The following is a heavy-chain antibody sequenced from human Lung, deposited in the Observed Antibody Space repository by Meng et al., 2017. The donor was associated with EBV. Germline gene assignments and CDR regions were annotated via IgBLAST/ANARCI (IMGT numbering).Heavy chain of an antibody. J-gene: IGHJ4*02. CDR3: AREFVDCGGDCYLYYFDY. CDR1: GFTFSSYW. CDR2: INSDGSST. Sequence: EVQLVECGXGLVQPGGSLRLSCAASGFTFSSYWMQWVRQAPGKGLVWVSRINSDGSSTSYADSVKGRFTISRDNAKNTLYLQMNSLRAEDTAVYYCAREFVDCGGDCYLYYFDYWGQGTLVTVSS. V-gene: IGHV3-74*01. D-gene: IGHD2-21*01.